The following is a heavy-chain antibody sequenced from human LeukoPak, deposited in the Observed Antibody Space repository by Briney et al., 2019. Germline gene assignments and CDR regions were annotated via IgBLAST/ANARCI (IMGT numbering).Heavy chain of an antibody. J-gene: IGHJ5*02. CDR2: IYTSGST. Sequence: PSQTLSLTCTVSGGSISSGSYYWSWIRQPAGKGLEWIGRIYTSGSTNYNPSLKSRVTISVDTSKNQFSLKLSSVAAADTVVYYCAGGYYDFWSGYGELWFDPWGQGTLVTVSS. CDR3: AGGYYDFWSGYGELWFDP. D-gene: IGHD3-3*01. V-gene: IGHV4-61*02. CDR1: GGSISSGSYY.